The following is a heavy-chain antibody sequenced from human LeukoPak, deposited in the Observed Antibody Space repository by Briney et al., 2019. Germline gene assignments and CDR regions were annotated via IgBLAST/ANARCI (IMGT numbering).Heavy chain of an antibody. CDR1: GGTLISYA. J-gene: IGHJ4*02. D-gene: IGHD3-16*02. Sequence: SVKVSCKASGGTLISYAISWVGQAPGQGLDGMGGIILIFGTANYAQKFQGRVTITADKSPSTAYMELSTLRSEDTAVYYCASILYDYVWGSDRYFDYWGQGTLVAVSS. V-gene: IGHV1-69*06. CDR2: IILIFGTA. CDR3: ASILYDYVWGSDRYFDY.